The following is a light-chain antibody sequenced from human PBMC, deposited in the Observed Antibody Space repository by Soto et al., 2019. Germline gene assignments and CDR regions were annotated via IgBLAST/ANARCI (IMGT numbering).Light chain of an antibody. J-gene: IGKJ1*01. CDR3: QQYNNWPRT. CDR2: GAS. Sequence: EIVLTQSPGTLSLSPGERATLSCRASQSVSSSYVAWYQQKPGQAPRLLIYGASTRATGIPARFSGSGSGTEFTLTISSLQSEDFAVYYCQQYNNWPRTFGQGTKVEIK. CDR1: QSVSSS. V-gene: IGKV3-15*01.